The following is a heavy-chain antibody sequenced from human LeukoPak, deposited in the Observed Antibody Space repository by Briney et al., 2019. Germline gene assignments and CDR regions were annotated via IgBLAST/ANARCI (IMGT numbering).Heavy chain of an antibody. J-gene: IGHJ4*02. CDR2: IKQDGGEK. CDR3: ARAGIAAANDY. V-gene: IGHV3-7*01. CDR1: GFTFSDYY. Sequence: GGSLRLSCVASGFTFSDYYMSWVRQPPGKGLEWVANIKQDGGEKYYVDSVKGRFTISRDNAKNSLYLQMNSLRAEDTAVYYCARAGIAAANDYWGQGTLVTVSS. D-gene: IGHD6-13*01.